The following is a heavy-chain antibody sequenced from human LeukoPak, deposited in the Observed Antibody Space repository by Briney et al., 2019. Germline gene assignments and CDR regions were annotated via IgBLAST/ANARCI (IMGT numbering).Heavy chain of an antibody. D-gene: IGHD3-22*01. V-gene: IGHV5-51*01. CDR2: IYPGDSET. Sequence: GESLKISCKGSGYSFTTYWIGWVRQMPGKGLEWMGIIYPGDSETRYSPSFQGQVTISADKSISTAYMQWCSLKASDTAKYYCARRYYYDSGGYYATQDAFDIWGQGTMVTVSS. CDR1: GYSFTTYW. J-gene: IGHJ3*02. CDR3: ARRYYYDSGGYYATQDAFDI.